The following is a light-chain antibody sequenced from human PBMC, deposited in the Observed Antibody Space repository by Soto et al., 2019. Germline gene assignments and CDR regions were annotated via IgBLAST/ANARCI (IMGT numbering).Light chain of an antibody. V-gene: IGLV1-44*01. Sequence: QSVLTQPPSASGTPGQRVTISCSGSSSNIGSNTVNWYQQLPGTAPKLLIYSHNQRPSGVPDRFSGSQSGTSGSLAISGLQSEDEADYYCAALDDSLNGYVFGTGTKVTVL. J-gene: IGLJ1*01. CDR2: SHN. CDR1: SSNIGSNT. CDR3: AALDDSLNGYV.